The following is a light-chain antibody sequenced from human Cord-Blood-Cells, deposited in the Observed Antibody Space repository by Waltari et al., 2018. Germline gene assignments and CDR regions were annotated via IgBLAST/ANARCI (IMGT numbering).Light chain of an antibody. CDR3: SSYTSSSTLV. V-gene: IGLV2-14*01. CDR2: DVS. J-gene: IGLJ3*02. Sequence: QSALTQPASVSGSPGPSITISCTGPSSDVGGYNYVSWYQQHPGKAPKLMIYDVSNRPSGLSNRFSGSKSGNTASLTISGLQAEDEADYYCSSYTSSSTLVFGGGTKLTVL. CDR1: SSDVGGYNY.